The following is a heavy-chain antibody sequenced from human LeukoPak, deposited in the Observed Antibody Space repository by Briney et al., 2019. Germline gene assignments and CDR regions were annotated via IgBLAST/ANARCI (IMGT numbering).Heavy chain of an antibody. CDR1: VGSIRRCY. Sequence: SETLSLICTVSVGSIRRCYWSWTRQPPGKGLEGIGYIYYSGSTNYNPSLKSRVTISVDTSKNQFSLKLSSVTAADTAVYYCARLGIAAAGLPQAFDIWGQGTMVTVSS. D-gene: IGHD6-13*01. CDR3: ARLGIAAAGLPQAFDI. V-gene: IGHV4-59*08. J-gene: IGHJ3*02. CDR2: IYYSGST.